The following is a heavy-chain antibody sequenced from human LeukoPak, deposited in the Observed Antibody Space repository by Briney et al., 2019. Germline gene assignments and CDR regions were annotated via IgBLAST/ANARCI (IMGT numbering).Heavy chain of an antibody. J-gene: IGHJ6*04. CDR3: ASYYASGVSACNYYGMDV. CDR1: GHSISTGYY. Sequence: SETLSLTCAVSGHSISTGYYWGWIRQPPGKGLEWIGSMSHNRGTYYNPSLKSRVTISMDTSKNQTSLRLTSVTAADTAVYYCASYYASGVSACNYYGMDVWGKGTTVTVSS. D-gene: IGHD3-10*01. V-gene: IGHV4-38-2*01. CDR2: MSHNRGT.